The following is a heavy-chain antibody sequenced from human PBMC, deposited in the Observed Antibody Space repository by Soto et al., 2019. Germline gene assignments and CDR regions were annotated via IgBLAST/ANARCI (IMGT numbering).Heavy chain of an antibody. Sequence: EVQLLESGGGLVQPGGSLRLSCAASGFTFSNYAMTWVRQAPGKGLEWVSGDTGSGGNTYYADSVKGRFTISRDKSKNTLYLQMLSLRAEDTAVYYCANAQYSGYAVSLNLDSWGQGALVTVSS. CDR2: DTGSGGNT. D-gene: IGHD5-12*01. CDR3: ANAQYSGYAVSLNLDS. J-gene: IGHJ4*02. V-gene: IGHV3-23*01. CDR1: GFTFSNYA.